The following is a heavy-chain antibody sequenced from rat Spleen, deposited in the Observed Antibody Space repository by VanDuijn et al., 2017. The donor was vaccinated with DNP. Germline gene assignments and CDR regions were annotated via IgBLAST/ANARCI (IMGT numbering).Heavy chain of an antibody. D-gene: IGHD1-12*01. Sequence: EVQLVESGGDLVQPGGSLKLSCIASGFTFNNYYMTWIRQVPGTGLEWVASISNGGGSTYYPDSVKGRFTISRDNAKNTLQLQMNNLRSEDTATYYCARGDYRDSYAPNWFAYWGQGTLVTVSS. J-gene: IGHJ3*01. CDR1: GFTFNNYY. V-gene: IGHV5-31*01. CDR3: ARGDYRDSYAPNWFAY. CDR2: ISNGGGST.